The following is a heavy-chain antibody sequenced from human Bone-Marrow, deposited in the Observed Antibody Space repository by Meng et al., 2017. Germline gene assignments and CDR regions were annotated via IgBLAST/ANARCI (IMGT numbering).Heavy chain of an antibody. Sequence: GQLVGSGGGVVQPGRSLRVSCAASGFTFSSYAMHWVRQAPGKGLEWVAVISYDGSNKYYADSVKGRFTISRDNSKNTLYLQMNSLRAEDTAVYYCARALSSGYVDYWGQGTLVTVSS. D-gene: IGHD3-22*01. CDR2: ISYDGSNK. CDR3: ARALSSGYVDY. V-gene: IGHV3-30*01. CDR1: GFTFSSYA. J-gene: IGHJ4*02.